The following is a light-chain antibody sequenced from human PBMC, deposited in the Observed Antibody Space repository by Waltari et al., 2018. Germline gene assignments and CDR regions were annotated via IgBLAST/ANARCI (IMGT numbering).Light chain of an antibody. CDR2: GAS. CDR3: QQYNNWPPDPT. J-gene: IGKJ1*01. Sequence: TQSPATLSVFPGERATLSCRASQSISSNLAWYQQKPGQAPRLLIYGASTRATGIPDRFTGSGSGIEFTLTINSLQSEDFAVYYCQQYNNWPPDPTFGQGSKVEIK. V-gene: IGKV3D-15*01. CDR1: QSISSN.